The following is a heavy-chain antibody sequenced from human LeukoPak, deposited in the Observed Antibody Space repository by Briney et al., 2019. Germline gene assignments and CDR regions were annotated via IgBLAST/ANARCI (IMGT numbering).Heavy chain of an antibody. Sequence: SETLSLTCAVSRGSISSNNWWSWVRQPPGKRLEWIGEINHSGSTNYNPSLKSRVTISVDTSKTQFSLKLSSVTAADTAVYYCARGLLSRATGLWGQGTLVTVSS. CDR2: INHSGST. V-gene: IGHV4-4*02. CDR3: ARGLLSRATGL. CDR1: RGSISSNNW. J-gene: IGHJ1*01. D-gene: IGHD1-26*01.